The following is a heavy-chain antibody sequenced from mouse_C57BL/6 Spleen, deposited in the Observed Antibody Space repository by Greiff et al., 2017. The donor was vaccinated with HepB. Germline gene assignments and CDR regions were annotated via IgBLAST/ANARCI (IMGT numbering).Heavy chain of an antibody. V-gene: IGHV5-16*01. J-gene: IGHJ2*01. CDR3: AREGGDGYYFDY. D-gene: IGHD2-3*01. Sequence: EVQLVESEGGLVQPGSSMKLSCTASGFTFSDYYMAWVRQVPEKGLEWVANINYDGSSTYYLDSLKSRFIISRDNAKNILYLQMSSLKSEDTATYYCAREGGDGYYFDYWGQGTTLTVSS. CDR1: GFTFSDYY. CDR2: INYDGSST.